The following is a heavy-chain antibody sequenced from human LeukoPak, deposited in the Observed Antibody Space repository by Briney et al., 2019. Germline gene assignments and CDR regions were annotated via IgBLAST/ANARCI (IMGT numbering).Heavy chain of an antibody. Sequence: GGSLRLSCAASGFTFSNHAMSWVRQAPGKGLEWVSDISGSGDSANYADSVKGRFTISRDNSKNTLYLQMNSLRVEDTAVYYCAKNRESYWVPELDYWGQGTLVTVSS. CDR3: AKNRESYWVPELDY. V-gene: IGHV3-23*01. D-gene: IGHD1-26*01. CDR2: ISGSGDSA. CDR1: GFTFSNHA. J-gene: IGHJ4*02.